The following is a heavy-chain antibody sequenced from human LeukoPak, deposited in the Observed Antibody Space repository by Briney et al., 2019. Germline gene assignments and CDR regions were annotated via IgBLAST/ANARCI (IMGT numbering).Heavy chain of an antibody. D-gene: IGHD3-22*01. CDR2: ISSSGSTI. CDR1: GFTFSSYE. J-gene: IGHJ4*02. CDR3: ARTNYYYDSSGYYDY. Sequence: GGSLRLSCAASGFTFSSYEMNWVRQAPGKGLEWVSYISSSGSTIYYADSVKGRFTISRDNAKNSLYLQMSSLRAEDTAVYYCARTNYYYDSSGYYDYWGQGTLVTVSS. V-gene: IGHV3-48*03.